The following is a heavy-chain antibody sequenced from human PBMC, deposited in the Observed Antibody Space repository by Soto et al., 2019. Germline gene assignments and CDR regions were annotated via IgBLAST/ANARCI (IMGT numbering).Heavy chain of an antibody. V-gene: IGHV3-30*18. Sequence: AGSLRLACAASGFTFSSYGMHWVRQAPGKGLEWVAVISYDGSNKYYADSVKGRFTISRDNSKNTLYLQMNSLRAEDTAVYYCAKVVRPEPRHYYGMDVWGQGTTVTVSS. CDR3: AKVVRPEPRHYYGMDV. J-gene: IGHJ6*02. D-gene: IGHD1-26*01. CDR1: GFTFSSYG. CDR2: ISYDGSNK.